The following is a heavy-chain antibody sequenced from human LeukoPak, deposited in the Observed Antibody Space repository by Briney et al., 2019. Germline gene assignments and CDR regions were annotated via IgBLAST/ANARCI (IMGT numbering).Heavy chain of an antibody. Sequence: ASVKVSCKASGYTFTSYDINWVRQATGQGLEWMGWMNPNSGNTGYAQKFQGRVTITRNTSISTAYMELSSLRSEDTAVYYCARGVRIIGYYGSGSHTYYFDYWGQGTLVTVSS. CDR1: GYTFTSYD. V-gene: IGHV1-8*03. CDR3: ARGVRIIGYYGSGSHTYYFDY. D-gene: IGHD3-10*01. J-gene: IGHJ4*02. CDR2: MNPNSGNT.